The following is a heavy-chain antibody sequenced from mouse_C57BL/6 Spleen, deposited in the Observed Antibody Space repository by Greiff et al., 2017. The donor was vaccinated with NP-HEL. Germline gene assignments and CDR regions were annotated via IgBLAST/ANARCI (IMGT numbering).Heavy chain of an antibody. J-gene: IGHJ4*01. CDR2: ISSGSSTI. Sequence: EVQGVESGGGLVKPGGSLKLSCAASGFTFSDYGMHWVRQAPEKGLEWVAYISSGSSTIYYADTVKGRVTISRDNAKNTLYLQMTSLRSEDTAMYYCARWRYYAMDYWGQGTSVTVSS. CDR1: GFTFSDYG. V-gene: IGHV5-17*01. CDR3: ARWRYYAMDY.